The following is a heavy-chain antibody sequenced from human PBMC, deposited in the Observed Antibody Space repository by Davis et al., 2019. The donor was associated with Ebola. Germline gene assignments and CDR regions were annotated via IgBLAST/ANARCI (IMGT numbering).Heavy chain of an antibody. CDR2: IYYSGST. Sequence: SETLSLTCTVSGDSISSSYWSWVRQPPGKGLEYIGYIYYSGSTNYNPSLKSRVTISVDTSKNQFSLKLSSVTAADTAVYYCARHGAIAAAGTSFDYWGQGTLVTVSS. V-gene: IGHV4-59*08. J-gene: IGHJ4*02. CDR1: GDSISSSY. D-gene: IGHD6-13*01. CDR3: ARHGAIAAAGTSFDY.